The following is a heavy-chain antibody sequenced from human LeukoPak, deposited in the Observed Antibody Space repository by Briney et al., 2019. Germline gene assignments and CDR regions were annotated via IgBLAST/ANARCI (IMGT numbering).Heavy chain of an antibody. CDR1: GYTLTELS. CDR2: FDPEDGET. CDR3: ATGGYGSGSLDY. V-gene: IGHV1-24*01. D-gene: IGHD3-10*01. J-gene: IGHJ4*02. Sequence: GASVKVSCKVSGYTLTELSMHWVRQAPGKGLEWMGGFDPEDGETIYAQKFQGRVTMTEDTSTDTAYMELSGLRSEDTAVYYCATGGYGSGSLDYWGQGTLVTVSS.